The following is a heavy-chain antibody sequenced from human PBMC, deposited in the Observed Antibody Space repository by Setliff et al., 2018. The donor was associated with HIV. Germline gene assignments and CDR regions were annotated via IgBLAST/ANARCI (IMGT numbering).Heavy chain of an antibody. Sequence: PSETLSLTCTVSGGSISSSHDFWNWIRQPPGKGLEWIGAISYGGITYYNPSLTSRVTISVATSKNQFSLKVTSVTAAETAVYYCARVPGRDYYDTSGDFDYWVPETLLVTVSS. V-gene: IGHV4-39*07. CDR2: ISYGGIT. CDR1: GGSISSSHDF. D-gene: IGHD3-22*01. J-gene: IGHJ4*03. CDR3: ARVPGRDYYDTSGDFDY.